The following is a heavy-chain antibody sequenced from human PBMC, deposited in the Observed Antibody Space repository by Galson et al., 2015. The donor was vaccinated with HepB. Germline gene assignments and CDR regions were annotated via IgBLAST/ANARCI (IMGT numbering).Heavy chain of an antibody. D-gene: IGHD6-25*01. Sequence: SLRLSCAASGFTYSSYWMSWVRQAPGKGLEWVANINQDGSEKYYVDSVKGQFTISRDNAKNSLYLQMNSLGAEDTAMYYCTRDGPAAGYYFDSWGQGTLVTVSS. CDR2: INQDGSEK. J-gene: IGHJ4*02. V-gene: IGHV3-7*03. CDR1: GFTYSSYW. CDR3: TRDGPAAGYYFDS.